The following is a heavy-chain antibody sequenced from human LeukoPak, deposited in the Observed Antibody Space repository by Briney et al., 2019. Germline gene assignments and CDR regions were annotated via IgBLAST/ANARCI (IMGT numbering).Heavy chain of an antibody. J-gene: IGHJ4*02. V-gene: IGHV3-30*19. Sequence: GGSLRLSCTASGFTFSNYGMHWVRQAPGKGLEWVAVISSDGSNKYYADSVKGRFTISRDNSKNTLYLQMNSLRAEDTAVYSCASHYDTSGYHYFDFWGQGTLVTVSS. CDR1: GFTFSNYG. CDR3: ASHYDTSGYHYFDF. CDR2: ISSDGSNK. D-gene: IGHD3-22*01.